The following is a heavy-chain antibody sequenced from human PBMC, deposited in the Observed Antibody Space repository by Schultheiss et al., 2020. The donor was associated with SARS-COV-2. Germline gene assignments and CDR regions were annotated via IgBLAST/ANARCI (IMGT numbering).Heavy chain of an antibody. CDR2: IYYSGST. D-gene: IGHD6-6*01. Sequence: SETLSFTCTVSGGSISSSSYYWGWIRQPPGKGLEWIGSIYYSGSTYYNPSLKSRVTISVDTSKNQFSLKLSSVTAADTAVYYCARHVYSSSSFDYWGQGTLVTVSS. CDR1: GGSISSSSYY. V-gene: IGHV4-39*01. J-gene: IGHJ4*02. CDR3: ARHVYSSSSFDY.